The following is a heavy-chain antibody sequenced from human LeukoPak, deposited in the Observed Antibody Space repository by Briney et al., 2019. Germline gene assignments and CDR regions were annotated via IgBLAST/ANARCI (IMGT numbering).Heavy chain of an antibody. D-gene: IGHD1-26*01. CDR3: ARDLVSGSYVAKDY. CDR2: ISSSGSNI. V-gene: IGHV3-48*03. Sequence: GGSLRLSCAASGFTFSSYEMNWVRQAPGKGLEWVSYISSSGSNIKYADSVKGRFTISRDNAKNSLYLQMNSLRAEDTAVYYCARDLVSGSYVAKDYWGQGTLVTVSS. J-gene: IGHJ4*02. CDR1: GFTFSSYE.